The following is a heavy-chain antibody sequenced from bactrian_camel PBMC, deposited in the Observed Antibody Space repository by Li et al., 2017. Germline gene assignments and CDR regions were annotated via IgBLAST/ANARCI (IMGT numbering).Heavy chain of an antibody. V-gene: IGHV3-2*01. CDR1: GYTSSSFC. D-gene: IGHD2*01. J-gene: IGHJ4*01. CDR3: AAGGGNGALCYTGGRSMDY. Sequence: QVQLVESGGGSVQAGGSLRLSCTASGYTSSSFCMGWFRQAPGKEREAVAAIYTPSLTTYYRPSVEGRFTISHDNVKDTLYLQMNSLKPEDTAMYYCAAGGGNGALCYTGGRSMDYWGQGTQVTVSS. CDR2: IYTPSLTT.